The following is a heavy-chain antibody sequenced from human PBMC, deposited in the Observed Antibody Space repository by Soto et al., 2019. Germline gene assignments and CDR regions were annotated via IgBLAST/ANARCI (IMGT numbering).Heavy chain of an antibody. CDR1: GGTFSSYA. CDR2: IIPIFGTA. Sequence: QVQLVQSGAEVKKPGSSVKVSCKASGGTFSSYAISWVRQAPGQGLEWMGGIIPIFGTANYAQKFQGRVTITADESTSTAYMELSSLRSEDTAVYYCARGNYYDSSGYYYGRYYYGMDVWGQGTTVTVSS. CDR3: ARGNYYDSSGYYYGRYYYGMDV. D-gene: IGHD3-22*01. V-gene: IGHV1-69*01. J-gene: IGHJ6*02.